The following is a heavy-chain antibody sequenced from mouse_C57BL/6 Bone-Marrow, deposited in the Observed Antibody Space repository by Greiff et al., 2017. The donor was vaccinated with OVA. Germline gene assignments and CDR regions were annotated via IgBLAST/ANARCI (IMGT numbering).Heavy chain of an antibody. CDR3: TTDWDDY. V-gene: IGHV14-4*01. D-gene: IGHD4-1*01. J-gene: IGHJ2*01. CDR2: IDPENGDT. CDR1: GFNIKDDY. Sequence: VQLQQSGAELVRPGASVKLSCTASGFNIKDDYMHWVKQRPEQGLEWIGWIDPENGDTEYASKFQGKATITADTSSNTAHLQLSSLTSEDTAVYYCTTDWDDYWGQGTTLTVSS.